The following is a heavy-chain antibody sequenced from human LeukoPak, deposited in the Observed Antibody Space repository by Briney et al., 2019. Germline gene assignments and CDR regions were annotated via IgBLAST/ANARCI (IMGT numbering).Heavy chain of an antibody. CDR1: GGSISSGSYY. V-gene: IGHV4-39*07. D-gene: IGHD6-6*01. Sequence: SETLSLTCTVSGGSISSGSYYWSWIRQPPGKGLEWIGSIYHSGSTYYNPSLKSRVTISVDTSKNQFSLKLSSVTAADTAVYYCARDWEVIEYSSPSYYYYMDVWGKGTTVTVSS. CDR2: IYHSGST. CDR3: ARDWEVIEYSSPSYYYYMDV. J-gene: IGHJ6*03.